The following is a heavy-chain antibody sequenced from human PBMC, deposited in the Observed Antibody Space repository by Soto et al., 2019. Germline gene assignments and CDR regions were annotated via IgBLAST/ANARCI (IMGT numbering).Heavy chain of an antibody. D-gene: IGHD3-3*01. CDR3: AKNFDFSGNNWFDP. J-gene: IGHJ5*02. Sequence: GGSLRLPCAASGFTFSSYAMSWVRPAPGKGLEWVSAISGSGGSTYYADSVKGRFTISRDNSKNTLYLQMNSLRAEHTAVYYCAKNFDFSGNNWFDPWGKGTLVTVSS. CDR2: ISGSGGST. V-gene: IGHV3-23*01. CDR1: GFTFSSYA.